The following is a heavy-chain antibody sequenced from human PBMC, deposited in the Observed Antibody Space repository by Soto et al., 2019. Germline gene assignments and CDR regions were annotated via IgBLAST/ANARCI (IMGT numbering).Heavy chain of an antibody. V-gene: IGHV4-34*01. J-gene: IGHJ6*02. Sequence: PSETLSLTCAVYGGSFSGYYWSWIRQPPGKGLEWIGEINHSGSTNYNPSLKSRVTISVDTSKNQFSLKLSSVTAADTAVYYCARGQGSSSWYYYYYGMDVWGQGTTVTVSS. CDR2: INHSGST. CDR1: GGSFSGYY. D-gene: IGHD6-13*01. CDR3: ARGQGSSSWYYYYYGMDV.